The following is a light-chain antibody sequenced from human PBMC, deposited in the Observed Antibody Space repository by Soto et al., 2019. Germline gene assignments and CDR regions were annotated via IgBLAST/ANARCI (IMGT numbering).Light chain of an antibody. Sequence: EIVMTQSPATLSVSPGDTATLSCRASQGISRTLAWYQHKPGQAPRLLFYGASTRATGVPARFSSSGSGTEFSLTISSLQSEDSAVYYCQHYNHWPQLSFGGGTKVEI. V-gene: IGKV3-15*01. CDR2: GAS. CDR1: QGISRT. J-gene: IGKJ4*01. CDR3: QHYNHWPQLS.